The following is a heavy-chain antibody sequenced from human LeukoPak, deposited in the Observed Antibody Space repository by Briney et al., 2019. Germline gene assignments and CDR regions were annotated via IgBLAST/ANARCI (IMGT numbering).Heavy chain of an antibody. J-gene: IGHJ6*02. CDR1: GYTFTGYY. V-gene: IGHV1-2*02. CDR3: AREFHGPYYYGMDV. CDR2: INPNSGGT. Sequence: ASVKVSCKASGYTFTGYYMHWVRQAPGQGLEWMGWINPNSGGTNYAQKFQGRVTITADESTSTAYMELSSLRSEDTAVYYCAREFHGPYYYGMDVWGQGTTVTVSS.